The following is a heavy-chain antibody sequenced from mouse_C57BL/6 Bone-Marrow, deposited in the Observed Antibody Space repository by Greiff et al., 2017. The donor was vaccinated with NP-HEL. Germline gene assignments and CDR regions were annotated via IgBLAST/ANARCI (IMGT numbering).Heavy chain of an antibody. V-gene: IGHV1-55*01. Sequence: QVQLQQPGAELVKPGASVKMSCKASGYTFTSYWITWVTQRPGQGLEWIGDIYPVSGSTNYNEKFKSKATLTVDTSSSTAYMQLSSLTSEDSAVYYCARSTVVAPYWYFDVWGTGTTVTVSS. CDR1: GYTFTSYW. CDR2: IYPVSGST. CDR3: ARSTVVAPYWYFDV. D-gene: IGHD1-1*01. J-gene: IGHJ1*03.